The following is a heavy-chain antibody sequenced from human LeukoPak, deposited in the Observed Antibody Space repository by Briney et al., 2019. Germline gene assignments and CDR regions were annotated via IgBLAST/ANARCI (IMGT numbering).Heavy chain of an antibody. Sequence: GGSLRLSCAASGFTFSGYGMSWVRQAPGKGLEWVSVISGSGGRTFYADSVKGRFTISRDNSKNTLYLQMNSLRAEDTAVYYCAKAAYCSRTSCYGPFDYWGQGTLVTVSS. J-gene: IGHJ4*02. CDR1: GFTFSGYG. V-gene: IGHV3-23*01. CDR2: ISGSGGRT. CDR3: AKAAYCSRTSCYGPFDY. D-gene: IGHD2-2*01.